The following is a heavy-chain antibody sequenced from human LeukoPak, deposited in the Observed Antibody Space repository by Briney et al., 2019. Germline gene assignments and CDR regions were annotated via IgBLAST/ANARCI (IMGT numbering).Heavy chain of an antibody. J-gene: IGHJ4*02. CDR3: AKDRSNSWTFDY. CDR2: IASDGSDR. CDR1: GFTFSSYG. D-gene: IGHD6-13*01. V-gene: IGHV3-30*18. Sequence: PGRSLRLSCTASGFTFSSYGMHWVRQAPGKGLERVANIASDGSDRHYADSVKGRFTISRDNSKNTVYLQMNSLRGEDTAVYYCAKDRSNSWTFDYWGQGTLVTVSS.